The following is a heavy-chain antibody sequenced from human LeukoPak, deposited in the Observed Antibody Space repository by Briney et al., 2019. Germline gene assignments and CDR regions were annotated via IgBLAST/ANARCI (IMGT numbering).Heavy chain of an antibody. CDR1: GYTFTDYY. CDR2: VDPEDGET. D-gene: IGHD3-3*01. CDR3: STPPGIFGVVRDAFDN. Sequence: ASVKVSCKVSGYTFTDYYMHWVQQAPGKGLEWMGLVDPEDGETIYAEKFQGRVTITADTSTDTAYMELSSLRSEDTAVYYCSTPPGIFGVVRDAFDNWGQGTMVTVSS. V-gene: IGHV1-69-2*01. J-gene: IGHJ3*02.